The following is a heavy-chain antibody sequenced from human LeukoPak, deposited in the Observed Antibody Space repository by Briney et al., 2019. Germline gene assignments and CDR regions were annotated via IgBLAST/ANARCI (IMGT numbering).Heavy chain of an antibody. Sequence: PSETLSLTCAVYGRSFSGYYWSWIRQPPGKGLEWIGEINHSGSTNYNPSLKSRVTISVDTSKNQFSLKLSSVTAADTAVYYCARRTMVRGPLWYFDLWGRGTLVTVSS. CDR2: INHSGST. CDR3: ARRTMVRGPLWYFDL. J-gene: IGHJ2*01. V-gene: IGHV4-34*01. CDR1: GRSFSGYY. D-gene: IGHD3-10*01.